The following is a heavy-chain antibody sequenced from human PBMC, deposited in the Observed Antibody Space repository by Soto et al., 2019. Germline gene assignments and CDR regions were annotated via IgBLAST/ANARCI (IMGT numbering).Heavy chain of an antibody. J-gene: IGHJ6*03. V-gene: IGHV1-69*02. CDR3: ARGFWSRLGYYYMDV. Sequence: SCKASRGTVGSGTSRWLRQDPGQGIEWMGRIIPILGIANYAQKFQGRVTITADKSTSTAYMELSSLRSEDTAVYYCARGFWSRLGYYYMDVRGKGTTVTVSS. D-gene: IGHD3-3*01. CDR1: RGTVGSGT. CDR2: IIPILGIA.